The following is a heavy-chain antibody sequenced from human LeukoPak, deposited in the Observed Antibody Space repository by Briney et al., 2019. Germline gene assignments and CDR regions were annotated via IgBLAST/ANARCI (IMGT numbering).Heavy chain of an antibody. J-gene: IGHJ4*02. CDR2: ISGSGGST. CDR3: AKDWDYYGSGSYSDY. CDR1: GFTFSTYA. D-gene: IGHD3-10*01. Sequence: GGSLRLSCAASGFTFSTYAMRWVRQAPGKGLEWVSSISGSGGSTYYADSVKGRFTISRDNSKNTLYLQMNSLRAEDTAVYYCAKDWDYYGSGSYSDYWGQGTLVTVSS. V-gene: IGHV3-23*01.